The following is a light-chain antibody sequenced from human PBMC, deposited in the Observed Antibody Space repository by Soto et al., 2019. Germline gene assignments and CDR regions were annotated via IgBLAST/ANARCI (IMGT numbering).Light chain of an antibody. CDR2: DAS. CDR1: QSVSSY. J-gene: IGKJ3*01. Sequence: EIVLTQSPATLSLSPGERATLSCRASQSVSSYLAWYQQKPGQAPRLLIYDASNRATGIPARFSGSGSGTAFTLTSSSLEPEDCALYYCQQRSNWPPIFTFGPGTKVDIK. CDR3: QQRSNWPPIFT. V-gene: IGKV3-11*01.